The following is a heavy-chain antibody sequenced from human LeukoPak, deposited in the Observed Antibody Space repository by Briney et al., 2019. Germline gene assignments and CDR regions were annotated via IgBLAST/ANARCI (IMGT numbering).Heavy chain of an antibody. V-gene: IGHV3-53*01. CDR2: INPDGGS. D-gene: IGHD3-10*01. Sequence: GGSLRLSCAASGFPFSNHAMSWVRQPPGKGLEWVSSINPDGGSFFADSVKGRFTISRDDSRSVVYLQMNTLSAEDTAVYYCARSGVATCHYWGQGILVTVSS. CDR3: ARSGVATCHY. CDR1: GFPFSNHA. J-gene: IGHJ4*02.